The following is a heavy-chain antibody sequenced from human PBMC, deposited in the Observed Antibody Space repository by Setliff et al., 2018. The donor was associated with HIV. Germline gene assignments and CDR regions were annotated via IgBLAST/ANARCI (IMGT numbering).Heavy chain of an antibody. CDR1: GYSFSDNW. CDR2: ISGYNGQT. Sequence: GESLKISCKGFGYSFSDNWIGWVRQAPGQGLEWMGWISGYNGQTKDAQKFQGRLIMTTDTATSTSYMEMRSLRSDDTAIYYCARARYGGFDHWGQGSLVTVSS. D-gene: IGHD3-16*01. CDR3: ARARYGGFDH. J-gene: IGHJ4*02. V-gene: IGHV1-18*04.